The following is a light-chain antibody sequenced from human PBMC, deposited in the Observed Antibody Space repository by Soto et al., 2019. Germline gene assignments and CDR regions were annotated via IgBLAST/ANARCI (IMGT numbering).Light chain of an antibody. CDR2: DVT. V-gene: IGLV2-14*03. CDR3: SSYTSSITVV. Sequence: QSVLTQPASVSGSPGQPIPISGTGTRSDVGGYNYVFWYQQHPGEAPKLIIYDVTNRPSGISNRFSGSKSGNTASLTISGLRAEDEATYYWSSYTSSITVVFGGGTKLTVL. CDR1: RSDVGGYNY. J-gene: IGLJ2*01.